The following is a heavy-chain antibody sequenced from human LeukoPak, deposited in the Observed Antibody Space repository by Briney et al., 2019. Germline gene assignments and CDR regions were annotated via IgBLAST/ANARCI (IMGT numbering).Heavy chain of an antibody. J-gene: IGHJ6*02. Sequence: GASVKVSCKASGGTFSSYAISWVRQAPGQGLEWMGRIIPILGIANYAQKFQGRVTITADKSTSTAYMELSSLRSEDTAVYYCAVPMYYDFWSGYSHYYYYYGMDVWGQGTTVTVSS. CDR3: AVPMYYDFWSGYSHYYYYYGMDV. CDR2: IIPILGIA. V-gene: IGHV1-69*04. CDR1: GGTFSSYA. D-gene: IGHD3-3*01.